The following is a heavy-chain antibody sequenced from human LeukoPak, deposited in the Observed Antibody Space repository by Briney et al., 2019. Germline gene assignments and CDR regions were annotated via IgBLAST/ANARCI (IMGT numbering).Heavy chain of an antibody. CDR2: ISSSSSYI. CDR1: GFTFSSYS. D-gene: IGHD1-26*01. CDR3: ARVVGATAPSDY. Sequence: PGGSLRLSCAASGFTFSSYSMNWVRQAPGKGLEWVSSISSSSSYIYYADSVKGRFTISRDNAKNSLYLQMNSLRAEDTAVYYCARVVGATAPSDYWGQGTLVTVSS. J-gene: IGHJ4*02. V-gene: IGHV3-21*01.